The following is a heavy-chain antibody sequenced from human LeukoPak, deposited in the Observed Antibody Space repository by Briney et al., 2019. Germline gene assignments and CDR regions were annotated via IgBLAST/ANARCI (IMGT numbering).Heavy chain of an antibody. CDR3: ARGYCSSTSCQPHFDY. CDR2: VYKSGQI. Sequence: SETLSLTCSVSLDSTTSYFWGWIRQSPRKGPEWLAYVYKSGQIDYNSSLRSRLFVSVDRSKAQLSLRLRSVTAADTAVYYCARGYCSSTSCQPHFDYWGRGTLVTVSS. D-gene: IGHD2-2*01. J-gene: IGHJ4*02. V-gene: IGHV4-59*01. CDR1: LDSTTSYF.